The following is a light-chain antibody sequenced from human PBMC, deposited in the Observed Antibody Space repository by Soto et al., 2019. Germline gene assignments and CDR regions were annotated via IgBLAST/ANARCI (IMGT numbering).Light chain of an antibody. CDR1: SSDVGGYNY. V-gene: IGLV2-8*01. CDR3: TSHAGINNYV. CDR2: EVS. Sequence: QSVLTQPPSASGSPGQSVTISCTGTSSDVGGYNYVSWYQQHPGKAPKLIISEVSKRPSGVPDRFSGSKSGNTASLTVSGLQAEDEADYYCTSHAGINNYVFGTGTKLTVL. J-gene: IGLJ1*01.